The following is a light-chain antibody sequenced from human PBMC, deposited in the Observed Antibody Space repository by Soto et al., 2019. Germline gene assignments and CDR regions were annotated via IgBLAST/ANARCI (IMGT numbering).Light chain of an antibody. CDR3: QQYGSSPHT. J-gene: IGKJ2*01. CDR2: GAS. CDR1: QSGSGNN. Sequence: EIVLTQSPGTLSLSGGERATLSCRASQSGSGNNLAWYQQKPGQAPRLLIYGASRRATGIPDRFSGSGSGTDFTLTINRLEPEDFAVYYCQQYGSSPHTFGQGTKLEIK. V-gene: IGKV3-20*01.